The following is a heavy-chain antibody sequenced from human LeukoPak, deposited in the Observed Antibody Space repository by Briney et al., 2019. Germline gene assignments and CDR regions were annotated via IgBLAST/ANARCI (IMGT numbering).Heavy chain of an antibody. V-gene: IGHV1-2*06. CDR3: ARVVVAATTKFDY. J-gene: IGHJ4*02. CDR1: GYTFTGYY. D-gene: IGHD2-15*01. Sequence: ASVKVSCKASGYTFTGYYMHWVRQAPGQGLEWMGRINPNSGGTNYAQKFQGRVTMTRDTSISTAYMELSRLRSDDTAVYYCARVVVAATTKFDYWGQGTLVTASS. CDR2: INPNSGGT.